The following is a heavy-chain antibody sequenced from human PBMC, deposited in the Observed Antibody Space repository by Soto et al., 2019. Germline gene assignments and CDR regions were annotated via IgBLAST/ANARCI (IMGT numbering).Heavy chain of an antibody. D-gene: IGHD3-3*01. CDR3: ARFTMIFGVVIPPTDSDMDV. J-gene: IGHJ6*03. V-gene: IGHV3-11*01. CDR1: GFTCSDYY. CDR2: ISISDSSI. Sequence: QVQLVESGGGLAKPGGSLRLSCAASGFTCSDYYMRWIRQTPGKGLEWVSYISISDSSIYYADSVKGRFTISGDNAKTSLYLQMSSLRAEDTAVYYCARFTMIFGVVIPPTDSDMDVWGKGTTVTVSS.